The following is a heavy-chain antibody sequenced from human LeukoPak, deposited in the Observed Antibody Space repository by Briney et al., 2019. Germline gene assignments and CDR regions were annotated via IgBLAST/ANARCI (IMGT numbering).Heavy chain of an antibody. Sequence: SETLSLTCTVSGGSISSSSYYWGWIRQPPGKGLEWIGSIYYSGSTYYNPSLKSRVTISVDTSKNQFSLKLSSVTAADTAMYYCARGTLYNWNILDYWGQGTLVTVSS. V-gene: IGHV4-39*07. D-gene: IGHD1-1*01. CDR2: IYYSGST. J-gene: IGHJ4*02. CDR3: ARGTLYNWNILDY. CDR1: GGSISSSSYY.